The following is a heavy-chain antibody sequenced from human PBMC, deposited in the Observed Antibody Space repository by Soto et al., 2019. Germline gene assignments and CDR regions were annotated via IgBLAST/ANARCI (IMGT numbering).Heavy chain of an antibody. CDR1: GFTFSTYS. CDR3: AKWSGYGDE. Sequence: EVQLLESGGGLVQPGGSLRLSCAASGFTFSTYSMAWVRQAPGKGPEWVSGLSGGGINTFYAASVKGGFTISVDNSKNTVDLQMNSLGVEDTAVYYCAKWSGYGDEWGQGTLVTVSS. CDR2: LSGGGINT. J-gene: IGHJ4*02. D-gene: IGHD5-12*01. V-gene: IGHV3-23*01.